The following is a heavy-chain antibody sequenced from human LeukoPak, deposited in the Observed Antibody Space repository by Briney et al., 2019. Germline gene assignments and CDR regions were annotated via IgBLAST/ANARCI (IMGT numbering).Heavy chain of an antibody. V-gene: IGHV3-48*01. CDR1: GFTFSGYI. D-gene: IGHD6-19*01. CDR2: IGSSGNTI. J-gene: IGHJ4*02. Sequence: GGSLRLSCAASGFTFSGYIMNWVRQAPGKGLEWVSFIGSSGNTIYYADSVKGRFTASRDNAKNSLYLQMNSLRAEDTAVYFCARDQWLDYWGQGTLVTVSS. CDR3: ARDQWLDY.